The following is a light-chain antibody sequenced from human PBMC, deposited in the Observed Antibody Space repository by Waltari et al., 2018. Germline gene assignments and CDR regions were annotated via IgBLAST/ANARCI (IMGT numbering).Light chain of an antibody. Sequence: DIVMTQSPDPLAVSLGERATLNCKSSQSVLSSSNNKNYLGWYQQKQGQPPKLIISWACTRESGVPDRFSGSGAGTDFTPTIRSLQTEDVAVYYGQQCYTYPYTFGQGTNLEIK. CDR2: WAC. CDR3: QQCYTYPYT. J-gene: IGKJ2*01. CDR1: QSVLSSSNNKNY. V-gene: IGKV4-1*01.